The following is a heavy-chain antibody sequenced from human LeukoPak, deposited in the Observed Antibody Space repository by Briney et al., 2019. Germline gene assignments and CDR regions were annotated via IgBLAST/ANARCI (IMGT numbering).Heavy chain of an antibody. Sequence: GGSLRLSCAASGFTFSSYAVSWVCQAPGKGLEWVSLIYGDGTTDYADSVKGRFHISRHNSKNTLYLQMNSLRAEDTAVYYCARGIIYLDYWGQGTLVTVSS. CDR1: GFTFSSYA. CDR3: ARGIIYLDY. V-gene: IGHV3-53*04. CDR2: IYGDGTT. J-gene: IGHJ4*02. D-gene: IGHD3-10*01.